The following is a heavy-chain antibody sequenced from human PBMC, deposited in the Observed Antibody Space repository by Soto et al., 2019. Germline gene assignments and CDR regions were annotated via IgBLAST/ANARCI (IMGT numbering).Heavy chain of an antibody. J-gene: IGHJ5*02. CDR1: GFSLSTSGVG. D-gene: IGHD3-10*01. Sequence: QITLKESGPTLVKPTQTLTLTCTFSGFSLSTSGVGVGWIRQPPGKALEWLALIYWDDDKRYRPSLKSRLTITKDTSKHQVVLTMTNMDPVDTATYYCVQYGSGTNWFDPWGQGTLFTVSS. V-gene: IGHV2-5*02. CDR2: IYWDDDK. CDR3: VQYGSGTNWFDP.